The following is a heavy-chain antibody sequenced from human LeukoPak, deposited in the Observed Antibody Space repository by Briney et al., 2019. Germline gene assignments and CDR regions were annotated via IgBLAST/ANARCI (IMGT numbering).Heavy chain of an antibody. D-gene: IGHD2-21*02. Sequence: GASVQVSCKASGYTFTDYFIHWVRQAPGQGLEWMGWINPNISDASYAQKFQDRVTMTRDRSINTAYMELSRLTSDDTAVYYCARMALDGGDSIGFDSWGQGTLVTVSS. J-gene: IGHJ5*01. CDR2: INPNISDA. V-gene: IGHV1-2*02. CDR3: ARMALDGGDSIGFDS. CDR1: GYTFTDYF.